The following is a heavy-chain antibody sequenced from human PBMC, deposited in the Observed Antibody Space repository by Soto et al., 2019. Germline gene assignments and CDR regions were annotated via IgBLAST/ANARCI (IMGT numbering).Heavy chain of an antibody. CDR2: ISGSGGST. CDR3: ATYTYYYGSVNPDYYYYYYMDV. CDR1: GFTFSSYA. Sequence: GGSLRLSCAASGFTFSSYAMSWVRQAPGKGLEWVSAISGSGGSTYYADSVKGRFTISRDNSKNTLDLQMNSLRAEDTAVYYCATYTYYYGSVNPDYYYYYYMDVWGKGTTVTVSS. D-gene: IGHD3-10*01. V-gene: IGHV3-23*01. J-gene: IGHJ6*03.